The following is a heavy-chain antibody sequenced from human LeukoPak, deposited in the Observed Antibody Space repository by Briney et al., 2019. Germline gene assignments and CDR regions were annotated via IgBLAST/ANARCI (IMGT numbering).Heavy chain of an antibody. CDR2: INAGDGDT. CDR3: ARQGLGHKYFFDY. D-gene: IGHD6-25*01. J-gene: IGHJ4*02. V-gene: IGHV1-3*01. Sequence: GASVRVSCKTSGTTFTSYTIHWVRQAPGQRLEWMGWINAGDGDTKYSQIFQGRVSFTRDTSASIAYMDLSSLRSEDTVIYFCARQGLGHKYFFDYWGQGSLVTVSS. CDR1: GTTFTSYT.